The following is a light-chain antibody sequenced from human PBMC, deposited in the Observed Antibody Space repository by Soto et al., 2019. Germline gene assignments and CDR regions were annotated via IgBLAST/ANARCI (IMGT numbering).Light chain of an antibody. J-gene: IGKJ1*01. CDR2: AAS. CDR3: QRGSSFPWT. CDR1: QDIDSW. V-gene: IGKV1-12*01. Sequence: DIQMTQSPSSVSASVGDRVTITCRASQDIDSWLAWYQQKPGKAPKLLIYAASNLQSGVPSRFSGSGSGTDFTFTISSLHPEDFATYYCQRGSSFPWTFGQGTKVEIK.